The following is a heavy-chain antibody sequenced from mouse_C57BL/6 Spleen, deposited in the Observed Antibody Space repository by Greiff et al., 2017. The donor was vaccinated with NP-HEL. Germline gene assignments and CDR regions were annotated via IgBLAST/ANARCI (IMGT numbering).Heavy chain of an antibody. J-gene: IGHJ3*01. CDR3: ASSDGYSFAY. D-gene: IGHD2-3*01. V-gene: IGHV5-4*03. CDR1: GFTFSSYA. Sequence: EVRLVESGGGLVKPGGSLKLSCAASGFTFSSYAMSWVRQTPEKRLEWVATISDGGRYTYYPDNVKGRFTISRDNAKNNLNLQLLHLKSEDTAMYYCASSDGYSFAYWGQGTLVTVSA. CDR2: ISDGGRYT.